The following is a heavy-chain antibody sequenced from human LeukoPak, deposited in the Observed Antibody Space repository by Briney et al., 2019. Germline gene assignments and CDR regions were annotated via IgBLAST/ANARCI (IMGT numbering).Heavy chain of an antibody. CDR1: GGSISSSSYY. J-gene: IGHJ4*02. CDR2: IYYSGST. Sequence: ASETLSLTCTVSGGSISSSSYYWGWIRQPPGKGLEWIGSIYYSGSTYYNPSLKSRVTISVDTAKNQFSLKLSSVTAADTAGYYCARRSTTSDYVDYWGLATLVTVSS. V-gene: IGHV4-39*01. CDR3: ARRSTTSDYVDY. D-gene: IGHD2/OR15-2a*01.